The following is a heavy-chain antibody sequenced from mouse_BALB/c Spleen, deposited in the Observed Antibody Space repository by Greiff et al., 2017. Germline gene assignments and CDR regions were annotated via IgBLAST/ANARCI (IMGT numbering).Heavy chain of an antibody. Sequence: QVQLQQPGAELVRPGASVKLSCTASGYTFTSYWINWVKQRPGQGLEWIGNIYPSDSYTNYNQKFKDKATLTVDKSSSTAYMQLSSPTSEDTAVYYWTRGVGYGGYYAMDNGGKGTSVTVSP. CDR1: GYTFTSYW. V-gene: IGHV1-69*02. CDR2: IYPSDSYT. D-gene: IGHD2-2*01. J-gene: IGHJ4*01. CDR3: TRGVGYGGYYAMDN.